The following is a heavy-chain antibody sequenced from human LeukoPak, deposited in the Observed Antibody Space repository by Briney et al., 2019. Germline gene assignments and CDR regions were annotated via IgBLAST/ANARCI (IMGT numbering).Heavy chain of an antibody. CDR1: GFTFSSYA. Sequence: GGSLRLSCAASGFTFSSYAMSWVRQAPGKGLQWVSAISGRGGSTYYADSVKGRFTISSDNSKNTLYLQMNSLRAEDTAVYYCATSSGSSSATEAYWGQGTLVTVSS. CDR2: ISGRGGST. J-gene: IGHJ4*02. CDR3: ATSSGSSSATEAY. V-gene: IGHV3-23*01. D-gene: IGHD3-10*01.